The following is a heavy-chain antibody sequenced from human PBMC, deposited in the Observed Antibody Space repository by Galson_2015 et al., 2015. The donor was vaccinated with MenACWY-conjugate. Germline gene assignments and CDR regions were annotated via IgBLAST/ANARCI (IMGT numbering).Heavy chain of an antibody. CDR1: GFTFSSYG. J-gene: IGHJ4*02. D-gene: IGHD3-22*01. Sequence: SLRLSCAASGFTFSSYGMHWVRQAPGKGLEWVAFIRYDGSNKYYADSVKGRFTISRDNSKNTLYLQMNSLRAEDTAVYYCAKDLSYDSSGYYPPFTFDYWGQGTLVTVSS. CDR3: AKDLSYDSSGYYPPFTFDY. V-gene: IGHV3-30*02. CDR2: IRYDGSNK.